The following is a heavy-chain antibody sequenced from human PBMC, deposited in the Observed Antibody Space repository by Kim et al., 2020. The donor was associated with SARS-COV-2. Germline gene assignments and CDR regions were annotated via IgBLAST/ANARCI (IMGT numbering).Heavy chain of an antibody. CDR2: IYYSGST. D-gene: IGHD4-4*01. CDR3: ARRFPYSNYLYYYYYMDV. V-gene: IGHV4-39*01. Sequence: SETLSLTCTVSGGSISSSSYYWGWIRQPPGKGLEWIVSIYYSGSTYYNPSLKSLVTISVDTSKNQFSLKLSSVTAADTAVYYCARRFPYSNYLYYYYYMDVWGKGTTVTVSS. CDR1: GGSISSSSYY. J-gene: IGHJ6*03.